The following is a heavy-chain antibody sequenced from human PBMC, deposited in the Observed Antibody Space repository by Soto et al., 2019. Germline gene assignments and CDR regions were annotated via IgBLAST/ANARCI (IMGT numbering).Heavy chain of an antibody. V-gene: IGHV1-18*01. CDR2: ISAYNGNT. J-gene: IGHJ4*02. D-gene: IGHD3-22*01. CDR1: GYTFTSYG. Sequence: QVQLVQSGAEVKKPGASVKVSCKASGYTFTSYGISWVRQAPGQGLEWMGWISAYNGNTNYAQKLQGRVTMTTDTSTSTAYMELRSLRSDDTAVYYCARDLRYYDSSGYPQGAGYWGQGTLVTVSS. CDR3: ARDLRYYDSSGYPQGAGY.